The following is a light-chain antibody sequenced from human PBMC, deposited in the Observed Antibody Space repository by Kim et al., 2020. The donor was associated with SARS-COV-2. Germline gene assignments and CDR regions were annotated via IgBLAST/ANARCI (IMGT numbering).Light chain of an antibody. V-gene: IGKV1-9*01. CDR2: AAS. CDR3: QQLNSYPRGVFT. Sequence: DIQLTQSPSFLSASVGDRVTITCRASLGISSYLAWYQQKPGKAPKLLIYAASTLQSGVPSRFSGSGSGTEFTLTISSLQPEDFATYYCQQLNSYPRGVFTFGPGTKVDIK. CDR1: LGISSY. J-gene: IGKJ3*01.